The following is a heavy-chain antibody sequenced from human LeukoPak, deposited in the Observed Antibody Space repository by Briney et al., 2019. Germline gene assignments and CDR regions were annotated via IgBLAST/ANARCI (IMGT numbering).Heavy chain of an antibody. Sequence: SETLSLTCAVYGGSFSGYYWSWIRQPPGKGLEWIGEINHSGSTNYNPSLKSRVTISVDTSKNQFSLKLSSVTAADTAVYYCARETVVVPATSSRYYYYYYMDVWGKGTTVTASS. CDR3: ARETVVVPATSSRYYYYYYMDV. CDR2: INHSGST. CDR1: GGSFSGYY. J-gene: IGHJ6*03. V-gene: IGHV4-34*01. D-gene: IGHD2-2*01.